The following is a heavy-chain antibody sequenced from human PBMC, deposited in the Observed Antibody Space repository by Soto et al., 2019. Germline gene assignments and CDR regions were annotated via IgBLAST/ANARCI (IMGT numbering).Heavy chain of an antibody. J-gene: IGHJ5*02. V-gene: IGHV4-31*03. Sequence: PSETLSLTYTVSGGSISSGGYYWSWIRQHPGKGLEWIGYIYYSGSTYYNPSLKSRVTISVDTSKNQFSLKLSSVTAADTAVYYCARAPSAVSWFDPWGQGTLVTVSS. CDR2: IYYSGST. CDR1: GGSISSGGYY. D-gene: IGHD3-10*01. CDR3: ARAPSAVSWFDP.